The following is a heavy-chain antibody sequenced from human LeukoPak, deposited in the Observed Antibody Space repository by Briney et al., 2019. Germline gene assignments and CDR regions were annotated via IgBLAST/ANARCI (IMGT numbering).Heavy chain of an antibody. CDR3: ATILFPDYGGNSVDY. CDR1: GGSISSYY. CDR2: IYYSGST. V-gene: IGHV4-59*08. D-gene: IGHD4-23*01. J-gene: IGHJ4*02. Sequence: SETLSLTCTVPGGSISSYYWSWIRQPPGKGLEWIGYIYYSGSTNYSPSLKSRVTISVDTSKNQFSLKLSSVTAADTAVYYCATILFPDYGGNSVDYWGQGTLVTVSS.